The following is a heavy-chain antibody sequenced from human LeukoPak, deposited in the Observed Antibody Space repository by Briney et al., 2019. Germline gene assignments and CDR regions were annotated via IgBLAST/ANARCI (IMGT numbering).Heavy chain of an antibody. D-gene: IGHD1-7*01. CDR3: ARDSQHLNFYH. V-gene: IGHV3-7*04. CDR2: IKEDGSEK. CDR1: GFTLSNYW. J-gene: IGHJ4*02. Sequence: GGSLRLSCAASGFTLSNYWMNWVRQAPGKGLEWVANIKEDGSEKYYVDSVKGRFTISRDNAKNSLYLQMDSLRAEDTAVYYCARDSQHLNFYHWGRGTLVTVSS.